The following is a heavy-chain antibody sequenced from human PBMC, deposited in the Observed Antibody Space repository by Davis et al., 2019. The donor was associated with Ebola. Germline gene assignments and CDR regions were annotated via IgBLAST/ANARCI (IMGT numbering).Heavy chain of an antibody. CDR1: GFTASSNY. Sequence: GGSLRLSCAASGFTASSNYMSWVRQAPGKGLEWVSVIYSGGSTYYADSVKGRFTISRHNSKNTLYLQMNSLRAEDTAVYYCAKFSRAGDSVWGQGTLVTVSS. D-gene: IGHD6-13*01. V-gene: IGHV3-53*04. J-gene: IGHJ4*02. CDR3: AKFSRAGDSV. CDR2: IYSGGST.